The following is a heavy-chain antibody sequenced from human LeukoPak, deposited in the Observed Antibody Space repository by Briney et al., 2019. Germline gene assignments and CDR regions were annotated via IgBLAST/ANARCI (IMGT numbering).Heavy chain of an antibody. CDR2: TYYRSKWYN. CDR1: GDSVSSNSGA. CDR3: ARGYYYMGV. Sequence: SQTLSLTCAISGDSVSSNSGAWNWIRQSPSRGLEWLGKTYYRSKWYNDYAVSVRSRLTINSDTSKNQFSLQLNSVTPEDTAVYYCARGYYYMGVWGKGTTVTVSS. J-gene: IGHJ6*03. V-gene: IGHV6-1*01.